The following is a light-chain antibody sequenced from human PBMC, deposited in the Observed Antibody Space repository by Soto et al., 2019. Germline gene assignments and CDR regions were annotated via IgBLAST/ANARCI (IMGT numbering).Light chain of an antibody. Sequence: DIQMTQSPSSLSASVGDRVTITCRASQSISRYINWYQQKPGKAPNLLIYTASSLQSGVPSRFSGSGSGTDFTLNISSLQREDFATYYCQQSYTVPYTFAQGTKLEIK. CDR1: QSISRY. CDR3: QQSYTVPYT. J-gene: IGKJ2*01. CDR2: TAS. V-gene: IGKV1-39*01.